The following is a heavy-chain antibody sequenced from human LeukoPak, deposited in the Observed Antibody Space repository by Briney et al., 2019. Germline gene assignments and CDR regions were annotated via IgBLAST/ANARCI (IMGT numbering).Heavy chain of an antibody. V-gene: IGHV4-31*03. D-gene: IGHD6-13*01. CDR2: IYYSGST. J-gene: IGHJ5*02. Sequence: SETLSLTCTVSGGSISSGDYYWSWIREHPGKGLEWIGYIYYSGSTYYNPSLKSRVTISVDTSKTQFSLKLSSVTAADTAVYYCARAPLSDSSTDLAGWFDPWGQGTLVTVSS. CDR3: ARAPLSDSSTDLAGWFDP. CDR1: GGSISSGDYY.